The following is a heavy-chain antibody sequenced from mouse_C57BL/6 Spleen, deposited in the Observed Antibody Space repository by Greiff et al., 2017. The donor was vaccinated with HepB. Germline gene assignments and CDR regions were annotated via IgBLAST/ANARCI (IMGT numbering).Heavy chain of an antibody. Sequence: EVQLQQSGPELVKPGASVKISCKASGYTFTDYYMNWVKQSHGKSLEWIGDINPNNGGTSYNQKFKGKATLTVDKSSSTAYMELRSLTSEDSAVYYCARPHYYGSSYEGFAYWGQGTLVTVSA. V-gene: IGHV1-26*01. D-gene: IGHD1-1*01. CDR2: INPNNGGT. CDR3: ARPHYYGSSYEGFAY. J-gene: IGHJ3*01. CDR1: GYTFTDYY.